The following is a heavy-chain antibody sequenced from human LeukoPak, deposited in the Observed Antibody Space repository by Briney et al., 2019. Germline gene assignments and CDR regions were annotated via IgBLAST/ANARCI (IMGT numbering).Heavy chain of an antibody. D-gene: IGHD5-12*01. Sequence: GGSLRLSCAASGFTFSSYWMSWVRQAPGKGLEWVANIKQDGSEKYYVDSVKGRFTISRDNAENTLYLQMNSLTAEDTAVYYCARVPGYSGYFYGMDVWGQGTTVTVSS. CDR3: ARVPGYSGYFYGMDV. V-gene: IGHV3-7*01. CDR1: GFTFSSYW. CDR2: IKQDGSEK. J-gene: IGHJ6*02.